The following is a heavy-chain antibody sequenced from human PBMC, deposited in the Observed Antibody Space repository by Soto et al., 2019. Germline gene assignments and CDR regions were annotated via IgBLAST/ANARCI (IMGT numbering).Heavy chain of an antibody. CDR2: VNPNNGDT. V-gene: IGHV1-8*01. J-gene: IGHJ4*02. D-gene: IGHD3-10*01. CDR1: GYTFSNYD. CDR3: AEVSRKGSAIDFDY. Sequence: QVQLVQSGAELKKPGASVKVSCKASGYTFSNYDMNWVRQATGQGPEWIGWVNPNNGDTGYAQKFQGRVTLTTDISTTTAYMELTSLRSEDTAIYYCAEVSRKGSAIDFDYWGQGTLITVSS.